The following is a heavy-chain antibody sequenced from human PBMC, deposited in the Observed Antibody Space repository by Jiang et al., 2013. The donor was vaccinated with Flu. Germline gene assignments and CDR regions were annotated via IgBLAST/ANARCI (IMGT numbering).Heavy chain of an antibody. J-gene: IGHJ5*01. V-gene: IGHV6-1*01. Sequence: QTLSLTCAISGDSVSSDSAAWSWIRQSPSRGLEWLGRTFYRSKWYYDYAVSVKSRITVNPDTSKNQFSLQLNSVTPEDTAVYYCAREVAMIRGVRNWFDSWGQGTLVTVSS. D-gene: IGHD3-10*01. CDR2: TFYRSKWYY. CDR1: GDSVSSDSAA. CDR3: AREVAMIRGVRNWFDS.